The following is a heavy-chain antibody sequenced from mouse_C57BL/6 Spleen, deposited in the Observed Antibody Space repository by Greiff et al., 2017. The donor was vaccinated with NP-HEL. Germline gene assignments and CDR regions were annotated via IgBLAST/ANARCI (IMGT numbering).Heavy chain of an antibody. Sequence: VQLQQSGAELVRPGASVKLSCTASGFNIKDDYMHWVKQRPEQGLEWIGWIDPENGDTEYASKFQGKATITADTSSNTAYLQLSSLTSEDTTVYYCSNWDVEGYWGQGTTLTVSS. V-gene: IGHV14-4*01. CDR3: SNWDVEGY. D-gene: IGHD4-1*02. CDR2: IDPENGDT. J-gene: IGHJ2*01. CDR1: GFNIKDDY.